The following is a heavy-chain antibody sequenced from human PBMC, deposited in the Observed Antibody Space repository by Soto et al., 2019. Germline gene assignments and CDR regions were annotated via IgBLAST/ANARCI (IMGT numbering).Heavy chain of an antibody. Sequence: PSQTLSLTCAISGDSVSSNSAAWNWIRQSPSRGLEWLGRTYYRSKWYNDYAVSVKSRITINPDTSKNQFSLQLNSVTPEDTAVSYCAAAYYYYYRMDVWGQGTTVTVYS. CDR2: TYYRSKWYN. CDR1: GDSVSSNSAA. J-gene: IGHJ6*02. CDR3: AAAYYYYYRMDV. D-gene: IGHD2-15*01. V-gene: IGHV6-1*01.